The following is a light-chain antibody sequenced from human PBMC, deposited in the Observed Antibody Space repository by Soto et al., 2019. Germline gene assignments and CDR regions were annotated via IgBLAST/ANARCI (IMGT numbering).Light chain of an antibody. CDR1: TSNVGSNL. CDR2: NDY. Sequence: QSVLAQPPSASGTPGQRVTISCSGSTSNVGSNLASWYQQLPGSAPKLLIYNDYERPSGVPDRFSGSKSGTSASLGISGLRSEDEADYLCAVWDDSLSGVVFGGGTQLNVL. J-gene: IGLJ2*01. V-gene: IGLV1-47*02. CDR3: AVWDDSLSGVV.